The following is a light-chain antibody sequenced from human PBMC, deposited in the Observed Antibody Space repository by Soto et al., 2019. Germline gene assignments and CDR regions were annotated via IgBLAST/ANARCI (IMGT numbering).Light chain of an antibody. CDR1: SGDIGSYNR. CDR3: QAYDYSLTASV. Sequence: QSVLTQPASVSGSPGQSITISCTGTSGDIGSYNRVSWYQQHPGKAPKLIIYEVTDRPSGVSNRFSGSKSGNTASLTISGLQAEDEADYYCQAYDYSLTASVFGGGTKLTVL. J-gene: IGLJ3*02. CDR2: EVT. V-gene: IGLV2-14*01.